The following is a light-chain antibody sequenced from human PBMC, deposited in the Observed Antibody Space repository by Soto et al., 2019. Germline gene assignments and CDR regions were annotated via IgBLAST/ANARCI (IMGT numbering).Light chain of an antibody. V-gene: IGKV1-39*01. Sequence: DIPMTQSPSSLSASVGDRVTITCRASQSIANYLNWYQHKPGKAPKFLIFAASSLQSGGPSRFSGSGSGTDFTLTISSLHPEDFATYYCHQTFSTPGTFGQGTRLEIK. CDR2: AAS. CDR1: QSIANY. J-gene: IGKJ2*01. CDR3: HQTFSTPGT.